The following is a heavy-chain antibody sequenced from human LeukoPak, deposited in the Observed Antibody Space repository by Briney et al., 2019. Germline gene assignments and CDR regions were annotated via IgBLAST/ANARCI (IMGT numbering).Heavy chain of an antibody. Sequence: GESLRLSCAASGFAVNSYYMSWVRQAPGKGLERVSAVFRDGSTSHADSVKGRFTISRDNSRNTVYLQMNSLRAEDTAVYYCATETWKDWGQGTLVTVSS. J-gene: IGHJ4*02. CDR2: VFRDGST. V-gene: IGHV3-53*01. D-gene: IGHD1-1*01. CDR1: GFAVNSYY. CDR3: ATETWKD.